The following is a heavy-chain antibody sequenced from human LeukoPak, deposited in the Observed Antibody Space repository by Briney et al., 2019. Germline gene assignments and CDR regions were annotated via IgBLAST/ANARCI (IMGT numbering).Heavy chain of an antibody. D-gene: IGHD3-22*01. J-gene: IGHJ6*03. CDR2: IRYDGSNK. Sequence: PGGSLRLSCAASGFTFSSYGMHWVRQAPGKGLEWVAFIRYDGSNKYYADSVKGRFTISRDNSKNTLYLQMNSLRAEDTAVYYCARAGYYDSSGHDMDVWGKGTTVTVSS. CDR1: GFTFSSYG. V-gene: IGHV3-30*02. CDR3: ARAGYYDSSGHDMDV.